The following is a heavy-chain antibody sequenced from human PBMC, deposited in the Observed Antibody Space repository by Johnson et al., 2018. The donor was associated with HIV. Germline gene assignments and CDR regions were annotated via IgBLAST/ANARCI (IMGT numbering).Heavy chain of an antibody. CDR3: TTDPIAAAGPDAFDI. J-gene: IGHJ3*02. CDR2: ISSSGSTI. Sequence: QVQLVESGGGVVQPGGSLRLSCAASGFTFDDYGMSWVRQAPGKGLEWVSYISSSGSTIYYADSVVKGRFTISRDNAKNSVFLQMNSLKTEDTAVYYCTTDPIAAAGPDAFDIWGQGTVVTVSS. V-gene: IGHV3-11*01. D-gene: IGHD6-13*01. CDR1: GFTFDDYG.